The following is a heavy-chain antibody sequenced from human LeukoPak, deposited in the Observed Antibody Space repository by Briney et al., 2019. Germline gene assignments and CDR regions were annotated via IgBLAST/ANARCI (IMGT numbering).Heavy chain of an antibody. D-gene: IGHD5-18*01. CDR2: INPNSGGT. J-gene: IGHJ2*01. Sequence: ASVKVSCKASVYTFTGYYMHWVRQAPGQGLEWMGRINPNSGGTNYAQKFQGRVTMTRDTSISTAYMELSRLRSDDTAVYYCARVDGRTAMIEGYWYFELWGSGTLVTVSS. V-gene: IGHV1-2*06. CDR1: VYTFTGYY. CDR3: ARVDGRTAMIEGYWYFEL.